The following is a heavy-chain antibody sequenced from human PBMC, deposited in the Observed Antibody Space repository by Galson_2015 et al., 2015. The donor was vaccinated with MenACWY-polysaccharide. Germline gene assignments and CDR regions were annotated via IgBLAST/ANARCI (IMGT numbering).Heavy chain of an antibody. CDR1: GFTLNSFA. CDR3: VRDGGGGNGWYWFDL. CDR2: TSYDASNK. Sequence: SLRLSCAASGFTLNSFAMHWVRQAPGKGLEWVALTSYDASNKFYADSLKGRFTISRDNHKNMVFLEMNSLRAEDTAVYYCVRDGGGGNGWYWFDLWGQGTRVTVSS. D-gene: IGHD6-19*01. V-gene: IGHV3-30-3*01. J-gene: IGHJ5*02.